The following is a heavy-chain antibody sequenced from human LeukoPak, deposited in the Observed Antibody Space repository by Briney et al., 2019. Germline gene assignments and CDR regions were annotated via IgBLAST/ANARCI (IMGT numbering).Heavy chain of an antibody. V-gene: IGHV4-59*12. CDR3: ARDTDYYDSGGPLFFDH. CDR1: GGSISSYH. J-gene: IGHJ5*02. CDR2: IYYSDST. D-gene: IGHD3-22*01. Sequence: PSETLPLTCTVSGGSISSYHWNWTRPPPGKGLEGIGYIYYSDSTNYNPSLKSRVTISVDTSKNQVSLKLSSVTAADTAVYYCARDTDYYDSGGPLFFDHWGQGTPVTVSS.